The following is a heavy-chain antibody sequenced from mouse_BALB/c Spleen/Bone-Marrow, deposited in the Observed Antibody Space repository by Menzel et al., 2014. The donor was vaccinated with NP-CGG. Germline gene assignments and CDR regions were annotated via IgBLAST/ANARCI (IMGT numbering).Heavy chain of an antibody. V-gene: IGHV3-6*02. CDR2: ISYDGTN. CDR3: ARKGKLGLAWFVY. CDR1: GYSITSGYY. D-gene: IGHD4-1*01. Sequence: ESGPGLVKPSQSPSLTCSVTGYSITSGYYWNWIRQFPGNKLEWMGYISYDGTNNYNPPLKNRISITRGTSKNQLFLKVNSVTTEDTATYYCARKGKLGLAWFVYWGQGTLVTVSA. J-gene: IGHJ3*01.